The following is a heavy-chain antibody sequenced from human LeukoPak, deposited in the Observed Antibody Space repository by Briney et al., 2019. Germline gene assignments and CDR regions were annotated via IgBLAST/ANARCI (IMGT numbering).Heavy chain of an antibody. D-gene: IGHD3-10*01. J-gene: IGHJ4*02. CDR3: ARGYYGSGSYYLSIDY. Sequence: VASVKVSCKASGYTFTSYDINWVRQATGQGLEWMGWMNPNSGNTGYAQKFQGRVTMTRNTSISTAYMELSSLRSEDTAVYYCARGYYGSGSYYLSIDYWGQGTLVTVSS. V-gene: IGHV1-8*01. CDR1: GYTFTSYD. CDR2: MNPNSGNT.